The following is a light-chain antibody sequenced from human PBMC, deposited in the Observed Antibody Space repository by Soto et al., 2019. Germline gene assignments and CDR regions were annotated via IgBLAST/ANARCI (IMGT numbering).Light chain of an antibody. V-gene: IGKV4-1*01. CDR3: QQYYGTSYT. CDR1: QSVLYSSNNKNY. CDR2: WAS. Sequence: EIVMTQSPDSLAVSLGERATINCKSSQSVLYSSNNKNYLAWYQQKPRQPPELLISWASTREFGVPDRFSGSGSGTDFTLTISSLQAEDVAVYYCQQYYGTSYTFGQGTKLEIK. J-gene: IGKJ2*01.